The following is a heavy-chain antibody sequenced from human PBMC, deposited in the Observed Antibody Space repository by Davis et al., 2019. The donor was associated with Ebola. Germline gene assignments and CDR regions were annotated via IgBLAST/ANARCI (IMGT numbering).Heavy chain of an antibody. D-gene: IGHD6-19*01. Sequence: GESLKISCTASGFTVSSNHMSWVRQAPGKGLEWVSVIYDQSTAYADAVRGRFIISRDKSNNTLYLEMSSLRVDDTAVYYCATTRWLREFDNWGQGTLVTVSS. V-gene: IGHV3-53*05. J-gene: IGHJ4*02. CDR1: GFTVSSNH. CDR2: IYDQST. CDR3: ATTRWLREFDN.